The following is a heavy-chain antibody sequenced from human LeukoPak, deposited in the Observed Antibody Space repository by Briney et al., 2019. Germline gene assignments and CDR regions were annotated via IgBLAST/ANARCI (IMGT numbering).Heavy chain of an antibody. D-gene: IGHD3-16*01. V-gene: IGHV3-7*01. Sequence: PGGSLGLSCAASRSTFSRDWMSWVRQAPGGGLEFVANIRQDGGTVNYVDSVKGRFTISRDNAKDSLYLQMNSLRADDTAVYYCTRDLGGGYFDDWGQGILVTVSS. CDR1: RSTFSRDW. CDR3: TRDLGGGYFDD. J-gene: IGHJ4*02. CDR2: IRQDGGTV.